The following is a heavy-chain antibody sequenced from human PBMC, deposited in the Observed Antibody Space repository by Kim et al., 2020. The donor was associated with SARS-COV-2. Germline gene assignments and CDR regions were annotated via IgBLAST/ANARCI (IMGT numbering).Heavy chain of an antibody. CDR3: ARQKYAPNESNKPFDY. Sequence: SETLSLTCTVSGVSITDSAFFWAWLRQTPDKGLEWVATIDYRGTTYYKSSLQSRLTISAGTPKNQFYLKVTSVTAADTAMYYCARQKYAPNESNKPFDYWGRGTLVTVSS. V-gene: IGHV4-39*01. J-gene: IGHJ4*02. CDR1: GVSITDSAFF. CDR2: IDYRGTT. D-gene: IGHD1-1*01.